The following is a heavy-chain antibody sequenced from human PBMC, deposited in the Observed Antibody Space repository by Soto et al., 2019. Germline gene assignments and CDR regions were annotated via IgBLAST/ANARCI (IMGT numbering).Heavy chain of an antibody. J-gene: IGHJ6*02. V-gene: IGHV3-23*01. Sequence: GGSLRLSCAASGFTFSSYAMSWVRQAPGKGLEWVSAISGSGGSTYYADSVKGRFTISRDNSKNTLYLQMNSLRAEDTAVYYCAKDRIEYSSSDGMDVWGQGTTVTVSS. CDR2: ISGSGGST. CDR3: AKDRIEYSSSDGMDV. D-gene: IGHD6-6*01. CDR1: GFTFSSYA.